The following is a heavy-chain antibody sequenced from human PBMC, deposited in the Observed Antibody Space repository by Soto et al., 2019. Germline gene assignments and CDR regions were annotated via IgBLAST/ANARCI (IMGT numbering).Heavy chain of an antibody. Sequence: QVQLVQSGAEVKKPGASVKVSCKASGYTFTSYGISWVRQAPGQGLEWMGWISAYNGNTNYAQKFQGRVTITADESTSTAYMELSSLRSEDTAVYYCARVAVAGTYFQHWGQGTLVTVSS. D-gene: IGHD6-19*01. CDR2: ISAYNGNT. V-gene: IGHV1-18*01. CDR1: GYTFTSYG. CDR3: ARVAVAGTYFQH. J-gene: IGHJ1*01.